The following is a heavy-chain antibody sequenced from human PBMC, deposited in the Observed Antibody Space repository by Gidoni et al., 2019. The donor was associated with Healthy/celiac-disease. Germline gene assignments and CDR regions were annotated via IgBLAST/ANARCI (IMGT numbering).Heavy chain of an antibody. CDR3: ARHPSGWYSLNDAFDI. V-gene: IGHV4-39*01. D-gene: IGHD6-19*01. Sequence: QLQLQESGPVLVTPSETLSLTCTVSGGSISSSSYYWGWIRQPPGKGLEWIGSIYYSGSTYYNPSLKSRVTISVDTSKNQFSLKLSSVTAADTAVYYCARHPSGWYSLNDAFDIWGQGTMVTVSS. J-gene: IGHJ3*02. CDR2: IYYSGST. CDR1: GGSISSSSYY.